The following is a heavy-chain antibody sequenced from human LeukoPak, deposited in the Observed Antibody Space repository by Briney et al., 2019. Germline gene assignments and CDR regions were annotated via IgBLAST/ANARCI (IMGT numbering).Heavy chain of an antibody. CDR2: IYYSGST. J-gene: IGHJ4*02. D-gene: IGHD1-26*01. CDR1: GGSISSYY. Sequence: PSETLSLTCTVSGGSISSYYWSWIRQPPGKGLEWIGYIYYSGSTNYSPSLKSRVTISVDTSKNQFSLKLSSVTAADTAVYYCASSYSGSYLRYWGQGTLVTVSS. V-gene: IGHV4-59*01. CDR3: ASSYSGSYLRY.